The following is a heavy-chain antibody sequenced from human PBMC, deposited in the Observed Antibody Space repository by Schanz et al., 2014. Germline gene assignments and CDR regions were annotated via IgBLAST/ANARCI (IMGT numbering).Heavy chain of an antibody. J-gene: IGHJ4*02. CDR1: GRSISSYY. D-gene: IGHD5-18*01. CDR3: ASKARYTYGYDY. Sequence: QVQLQQWGAGLLKPSETLSLTCSVSGRSISSYYWSWIRQPPGKGLEWIGHIYYSGSTNYNPSLKSRVTISADTSKNQLSLKLTSVTAEDTAVYYCASKARYTYGYDYWGQGTLVTVSS. V-gene: IGHV4-59*01. CDR2: IYYSGST.